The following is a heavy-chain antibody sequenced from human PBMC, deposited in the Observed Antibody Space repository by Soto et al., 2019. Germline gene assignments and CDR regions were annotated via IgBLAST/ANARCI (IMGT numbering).Heavy chain of an antibody. D-gene: IGHD2-2*03. CDR1: GFTFSSYG. J-gene: IGHJ6*02. V-gene: IGHV3-30*18. CDR2: ISYDGSNK. Sequence: PGGSLRLSCAASGFTFSSYGMHWVRQAPGKGLEWVAVISYDGSNKYYADSVKGRFTISRDNSKNTLYLQMNSLRAEDTAVYYCAKDARAPLDXVVVPAATYYYYYGMDVWGQGTTVTVSS. CDR3: AKDARAPLDXVVVPAATYYYYYGMDV.